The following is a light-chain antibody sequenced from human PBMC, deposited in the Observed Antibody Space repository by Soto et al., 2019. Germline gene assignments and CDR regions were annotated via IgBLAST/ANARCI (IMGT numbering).Light chain of an antibody. J-gene: IGKJ4*02. V-gene: IGKV3-15*01. Sequence: EIVMTQSPATLSVSPGERVTVSCRASESVSTNLAWYQQKPGQAPRLLIYAASTRATGIPARFSGSGSGTEFTLTISSLQSEDFAVYYCQQYNNWPPRTFGGGTKVDIK. CDR2: AAS. CDR3: QQYNNWPPRT. CDR1: ESVSTN.